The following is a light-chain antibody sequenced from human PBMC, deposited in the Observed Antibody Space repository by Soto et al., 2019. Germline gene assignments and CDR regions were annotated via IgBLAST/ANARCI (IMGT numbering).Light chain of an antibody. CDR1: SGHSSYA. V-gene: IGLV4-69*01. CDR2: LNSDGSH. CDR3: QTWGTGIRV. J-gene: IGLJ3*02. Sequence: HLVLTQSPSASASLGASVKLTCTLSSGHSSYAIAWHQQQPEKGPRYLMKLNSDGSHSKGDGIPDRFSGSSSGAERYLTIASLQSEDEADYYWQTWGTGIRVFGGGTQLTVL.